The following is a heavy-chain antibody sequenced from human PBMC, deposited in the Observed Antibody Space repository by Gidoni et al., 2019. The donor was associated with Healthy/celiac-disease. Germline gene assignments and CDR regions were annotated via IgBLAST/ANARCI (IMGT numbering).Heavy chain of an antibody. Sequence: QLQLQESGPGLVKPSETLSLTCTVSGGSISSSSYYWGWIRQPPGKGLEWIGGIYYSGSTYYNPSLKSRVTISVDTSKNQFSLKLSSVTAADTAVYYCAREGGYYYDSSGYYGYWGQGTPVTVSS. J-gene: IGHJ4*02. CDR3: AREGGYYYDSSGYYGY. D-gene: IGHD3-22*01. CDR2: IYYSGST. CDR1: GGSISSSSYY. V-gene: IGHV4-39*01.